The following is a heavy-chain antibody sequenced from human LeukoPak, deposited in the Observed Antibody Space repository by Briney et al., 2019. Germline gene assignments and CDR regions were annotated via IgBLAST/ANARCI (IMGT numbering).Heavy chain of an antibody. D-gene: IGHD6-13*01. V-gene: IGHV4-4*07. CDR1: GGSISSYY. Sequence: PSETLSLTCTVSGGSISSYYWSWTRQPAGKGLEWIGRIYTSGSTNYNPSLKSRVTMSVDTSKNQFSLKLSSVTAADTAVYYCARGGRVAAGSNWFDPWGQGTLVTVSS. J-gene: IGHJ5*02. CDR3: ARGGRVAAGSNWFDP. CDR2: IYTSGST.